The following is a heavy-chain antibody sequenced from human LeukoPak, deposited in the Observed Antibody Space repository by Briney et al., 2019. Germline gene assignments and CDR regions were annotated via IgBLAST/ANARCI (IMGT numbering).Heavy chain of an antibody. D-gene: IGHD2-15*01. J-gene: IGHJ6*03. V-gene: IGHV3-23*01. CDR1: GFTFSSYA. Sequence: GGSLRLSCAASGFTFSSYAMSWVRQAPGKGLEWVSAISGSGGSTYYADSVKGRFTISGDNSKNTLYLQMNSLRAEDTAVYYCAKGLYCSGGSCYPYYYYYMDVWGKGTTVTVSS. CDR3: AKGLYCSGGSCYPYYYYYMDV. CDR2: ISGSGGST.